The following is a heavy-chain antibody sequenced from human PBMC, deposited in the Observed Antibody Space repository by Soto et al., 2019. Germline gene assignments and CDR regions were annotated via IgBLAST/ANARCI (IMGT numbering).Heavy chain of an antibody. Sequence: PGESLTLSCAASGFTFSDHHLDWVRLAPGKGREWVGRSRNKPNRFTPEYAASEKGRFTFSRDESKNSLYVQMNSLKTEDTAVYYCVRTVTYRTMSYSGMDLWGKGTTVTVSS. J-gene: IGHJ6*04. CDR2: SRNKPNRFTP. D-gene: IGHD2-21*01. CDR1: GFTFSDHH. CDR3: VRTVTYRTMSYSGMDL. V-gene: IGHV3-72*01.